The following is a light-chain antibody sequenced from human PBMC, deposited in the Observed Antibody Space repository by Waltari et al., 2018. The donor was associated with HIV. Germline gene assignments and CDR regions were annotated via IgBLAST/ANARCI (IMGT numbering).Light chain of an antibody. CDR3: NSRDSSGHHLV. V-gene: IGLV3-19*01. CDR2: GND. J-gene: IGLJ1*01. CDR1: SLRSYY. Sequence: SSELTQDPAVSVALGQTVRITCQGDSLRSYYARWYQQKPGQAPLLVVYGNDKRPSGIPDRFSGSSSGTTASLTITGAQAEDEADYYCNSRDSSGHHLVFATGTRVTVL.